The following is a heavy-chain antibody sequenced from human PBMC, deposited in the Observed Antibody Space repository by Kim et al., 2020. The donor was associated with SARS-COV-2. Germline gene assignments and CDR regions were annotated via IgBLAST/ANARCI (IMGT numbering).Heavy chain of an antibody. CDR1: GFTVSSNY. CDR3: ASGSSWSLGAFDI. J-gene: IGHJ3*02. V-gene: IGHV3-53*01. CDR2: FYSDVST. Sequence: GGSLRLSCVASGFTVSSNYMSWVRQAPGKGLEWASVFYSDVSTYYADSVKGRFTISRDNSKNTIYLQMNRLRGEDTAVYYCASGSSWSLGAFDIWGHGT. D-gene: IGHD1-26*01.